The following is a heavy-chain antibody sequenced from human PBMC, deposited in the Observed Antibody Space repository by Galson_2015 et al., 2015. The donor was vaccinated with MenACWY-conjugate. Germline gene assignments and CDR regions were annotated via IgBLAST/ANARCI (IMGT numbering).Heavy chain of an antibody. Sequence: VKVSCKASGYTFTTYAMHWVRQAPGQRLEWMGWINPANGNTKYSQSFQGRLTFTRDTSATTVYMELSSLRSEDTAIFYCVRVSIVVVPAVLRGGYFDYWGQGTLVTVSS. D-gene: IGHD2-2*01. CDR2: INPANGNT. J-gene: IGHJ4*02. CDR1: GYTFTTYA. V-gene: IGHV1-3*01. CDR3: VRVSIVVVPAVLRGGYFDY.